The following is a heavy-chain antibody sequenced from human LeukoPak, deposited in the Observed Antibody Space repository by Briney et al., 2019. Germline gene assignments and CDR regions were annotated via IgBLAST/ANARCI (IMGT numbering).Heavy chain of an antibody. CDR1: GFTFSSYW. CDR2: IKQDGSEK. V-gene: IGHV3-7*01. Sequence: GGSLRLSCAASGFTFSSYWMSWVRQAPGKGLEWVANIKQDGSEKYYVDSVKGRFTISRDNAKNSLYLQMNSLRAEDTAVYYCARRYSSSSWIAFDIWGQGTKVTVSS. CDR3: ARRYSSSSWIAFDI. D-gene: IGHD6-6*01. J-gene: IGHJ3*02.